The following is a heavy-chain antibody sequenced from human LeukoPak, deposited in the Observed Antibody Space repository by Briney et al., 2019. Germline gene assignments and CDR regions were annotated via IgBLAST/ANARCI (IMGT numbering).Heavy chain of an antibody. CDR3: ARDSGDGYNSY. Sequence: GGSLRLSCAASGFTFSSYSMNWVRQASGKGLEWVSSINSSSSYIYYAYSVKGRFTISGDNAKNSLYLQMSSLRAEDTAVYYCARDSGDGYNSYWGQGTLVTVSS. CDR1: GFTFSSYS. D-gene: IGHD5-24*01. J-gene: IGHJ4*02. CDR2: INSSSSYI. V-gene: IGHV3-21*01.